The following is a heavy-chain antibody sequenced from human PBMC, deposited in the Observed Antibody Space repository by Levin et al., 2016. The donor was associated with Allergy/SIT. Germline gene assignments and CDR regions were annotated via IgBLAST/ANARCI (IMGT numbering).Heavy chain of an antibody. CDR2: IIPIFGTA. CDR1: GGTFSSYA. J-gene: IGHJ4*02. CDR3: ARVPFLGYCTNGVCSTDY. V-gene: IGHV1-69*13. Sequence: SVKVSCKASGGTFSSYAISWVRQAPGQGLEWMGGIIPIFGTANYAQKFQGRVTITADESTSTAYMELSSLRSEDTAVYYCARVPFLGYCTNGVCSTDYWGQGTLVTVSS. D-gene: IGHD2-8*01.